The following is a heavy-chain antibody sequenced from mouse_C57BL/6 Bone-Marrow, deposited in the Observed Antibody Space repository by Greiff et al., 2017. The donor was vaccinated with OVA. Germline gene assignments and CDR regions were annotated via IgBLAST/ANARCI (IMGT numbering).Heavy chain of an antibody. Sequence: VQLKQSGPGLAKPSQTLSLTCSVTGYSITSDYWNWIRKFPGNKLEYMGYISYSGSTYYNPSLKSRISITRDTSKNQYYLQLNSVTTEDTATYYCARCHGSSYGYFDVWGTGTTVTVSS. CDR1: GYSITSDY. D-gene: IGHD1-1*01. CDR3: ARCHGSSYGYFDV. V-gene: IGHV3-8*01. J-gene: IGHJ1*03. CDR2: ISYSGST.